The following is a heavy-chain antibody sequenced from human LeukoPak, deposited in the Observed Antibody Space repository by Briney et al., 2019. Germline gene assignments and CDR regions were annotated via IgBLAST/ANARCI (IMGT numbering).Heavy chain of an antibody. CDR1: GGSISSYY. D-gene: IGHD3-22*01. CDR3: AKSPSYDSSGFLDY. CDR2: IYYSGST. J-gene: IGHJ4*02. V-gene: IGHV4-59*01. Sequence: PSETLSLTCTVSGGSISSYYWSWIRQPPGKGLEWIGYIYYSGSTNYNPSLKSRVTISVDTSKNQFSLKLSSVTAADTAVYYCAKSPSYDSSGFLDYWGQGTLVTVSS.